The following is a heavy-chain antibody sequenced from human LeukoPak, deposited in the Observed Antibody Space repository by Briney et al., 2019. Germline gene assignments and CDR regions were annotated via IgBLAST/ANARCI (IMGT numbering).Heavy chain of an antibody. V-gene: IGHV7-4-1*02. J-gene: IGHJ4*02. CDR2: INTNTGNP. CDR1: GGTFSSYA. D-gene: IGHD5-12*01. CDR3: ARGLGGATMVFSH. Sequence: ASVKVSCKASGGTFSSYAISWVRQAPGQGLDWMGWINTNTGNPMYAQGFTGRFVFSLNTSATTAYLQISSLKAEDTAVYYCARGLGGATMVFSHWGQGTLVTVSS.